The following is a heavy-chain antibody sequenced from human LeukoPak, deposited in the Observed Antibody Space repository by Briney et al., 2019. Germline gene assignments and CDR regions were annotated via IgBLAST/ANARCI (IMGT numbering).Heavy chain of an antibody. CDR2: INHSGST. Sequence: PSETLSLTCAVYGGSFSGYYWSWIRQPPGKGLEWIGEINHSGSTNYNPSLKSRVTISVDTSKNQFSLKLSSVTAADTAVYYCSSGEYQGIFDYWGQGTLVTVSS. D-gene: IGHD2-2*01. CDR3: SSGEYQGIFDY. CDR1: GGSFSGYY. V-gene: IGHV4-34*01. J-gene: IGHJ4*02.